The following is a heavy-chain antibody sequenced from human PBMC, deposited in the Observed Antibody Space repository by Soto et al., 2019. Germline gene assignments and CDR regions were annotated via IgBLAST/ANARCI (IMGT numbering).Heavy chain of an antibody. Sequence: WASVKVSCKASGYTFTSYGISWVRQAPGQGLEWMGWISAYTGNTNYAQKLQGRVTMTTDTSTSTAYMELRSLRSDDTAVYYCARDPGDNAMAPHFDYWGQGTLVTVSS. CDR1: GYTFTSYG. CDR2: ISAYTGNT. V-gene: IGHV1-18*01. D-gene: IGHD1-20*01. J-gene: IGHJ4*02. CDR3: ARDPGDNAMAPHFDY.